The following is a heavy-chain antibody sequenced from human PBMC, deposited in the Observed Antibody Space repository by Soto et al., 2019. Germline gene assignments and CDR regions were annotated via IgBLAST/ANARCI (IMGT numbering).Heavy chain of an antibody. D-gene: IGHD3-10*01. CDR2: ILNDGSNR. V-gene: IGHV3-33*01. CDR3: ARDDEYSGNGMDV. J-gene: IGHJ6*02. CDR1: EFTFSNYG. Sequence: QVQLVESGGGVVQPGRSLRLSCAASEFTFSNYGMHWVRQAPGKGLEWVAVILNDGSNRYHADTVKDRFTNSRDNSKNTLYLQMNSLRAEDTAVYYCARDDEYSGNGMDVWGQGTTVTVS.